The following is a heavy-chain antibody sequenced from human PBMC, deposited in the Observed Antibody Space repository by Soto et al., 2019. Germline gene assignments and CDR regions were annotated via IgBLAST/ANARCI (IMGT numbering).Heavy chain of an antibody. CDR2: INAGNGNT. V-gene: IGHV1-3*05. Sequence: QVPLVQSGAEEKKPGASVKVSCKASGYTFTSYAMHWVRQAPGQRLEWMGWINAGNGNTKYSHKFQGRVTITRDTPASTAYMELSSLRSAETSVYYCARYPHYYRMDVWGQGTTATVSS. CDR1: GYTFTSYA. J-gene: IGHJ6*02. CDR3: ARYPHYYRMDV.